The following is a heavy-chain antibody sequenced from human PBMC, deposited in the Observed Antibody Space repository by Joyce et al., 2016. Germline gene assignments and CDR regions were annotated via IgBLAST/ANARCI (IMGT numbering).Heavy chain of an antibody. CDR2: IIPIFNTA. CDR3: ARDLDTSSWSAGWFDP. D-gene: IGHD6-13*01. V-gene: IGHV1-69*06. CDR1: GGTFSSYG. J-gene: IGHJ5*02. Sequence: QVQLVQSGAEVKKPGSSVKVSCKASGGTFSSYGISWVRQAPGQGLEWMGEIIPIFNTANHAQKFQGRVTITADKSTSTAYMELSSLRSEDTAVYYCARDLDTSSWSAGWFDPWGQGTLVTVSS.